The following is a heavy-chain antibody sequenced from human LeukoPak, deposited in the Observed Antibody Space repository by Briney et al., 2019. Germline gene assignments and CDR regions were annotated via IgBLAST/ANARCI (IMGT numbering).Heavy chain of an antibody. CDR1: GGSFSGYY. D-gene: IGHD4-17*01. J-gene: IGHJ4*02. CDR3: ARHANTVTLYYFDY. CDR2: INHSGST. Sequence: SETLSLTCAVYGGSFSGYYWSWIRQPPGKGLEWIGEINHSGSTNYNPSLKSRVTISVDTSKNQFSLKLSSVTAADTAVYYCARHANTVTLYYFDYWGQGTLVTVSS. V-gene: IGHV4-34*01.